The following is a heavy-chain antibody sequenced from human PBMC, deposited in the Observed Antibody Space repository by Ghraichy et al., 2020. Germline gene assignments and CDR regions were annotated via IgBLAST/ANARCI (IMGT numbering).Heavy chain of an antibody. V-gene: IGHV3-23*01. D-gene: IGHD3-10*01. CDR2: ISITGT. CDR1: GFTFSTYA. CDR3: AKEAPKWPQLYTIDF. Sequence: GGSLRLSCVASGFTFSTYAMTWVRRAPGKGLEWVSSISITGTHYTESVKGRFTISRDNSRNTLYLEMNSLRAEDTAVYYCAKEAPKWPQLYTIDFWGQGTLVAVSS. J-gene: IGHJ4*02.